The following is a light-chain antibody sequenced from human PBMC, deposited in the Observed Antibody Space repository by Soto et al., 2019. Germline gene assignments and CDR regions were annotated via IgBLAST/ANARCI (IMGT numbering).Light chain of an antibody. CDR2: GAS. V-gene: IGKV3-20*01. Sequence: EIMFTKSAFALSLSTGERATLSCRASQSVNSRYLAWYQQKAGQAPRLLIYGASSRATGIPDRFSGSGSGTEFTLTISRLEPEDFAVYYCQQYGSTPRTFGQGSKVDI. CDR1: QSVNSRY. J-gene: IGKJ1*01. CDR3: QQYGSTPRT.